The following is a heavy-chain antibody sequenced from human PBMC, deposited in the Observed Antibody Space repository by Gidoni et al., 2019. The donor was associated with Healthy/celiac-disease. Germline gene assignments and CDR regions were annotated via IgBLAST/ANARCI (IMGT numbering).Heavy chain of an antibody. Sequence: QVQLLQSGAAVKKPGSSCKVSCKDYGGTFSRYAISWVRQAPGQGLEWMGGIIPIFATANYAQKFQGRVTITADESTRTAYMELSSLRSDDTAVYYCAREAPNYGGNSSPIGWGQGTLVTVSS. CDR2: IIPIFATA. CDR3: AREAPNYGGNSSPIG. D-gene: IGHD4-17*01. J-gene: IGHJ4*02. CDR1: GGTFSRYA. V-gene: IGHV1-69*01.